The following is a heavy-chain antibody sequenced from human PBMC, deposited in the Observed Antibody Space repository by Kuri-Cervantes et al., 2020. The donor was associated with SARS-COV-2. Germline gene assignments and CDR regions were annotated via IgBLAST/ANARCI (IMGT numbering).Heavy chain of an antibody. CDR1: GYIFTASY. Sequence: ASVKVSCKASGYIFTASYMHWVRQAPGQGLEWMGWINPNSGGTNYAQKFQGRVTMTRDTSISTAYMELSRLRSDDTAVYYCARDREITGAPYDAFDIWGQGTMVTVS. V-gene: IGHV1-2*02. CDR2: INPNSGGT. CDR3: ARDREITGAPYDAFDI. D-gene: IGHD7-27*01. J-gene: IGHJ3*02.